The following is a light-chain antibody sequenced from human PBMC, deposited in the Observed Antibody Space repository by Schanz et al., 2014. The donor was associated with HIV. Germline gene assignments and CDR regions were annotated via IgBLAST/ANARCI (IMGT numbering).Light chain of an antibody. CDR2: GAY. CDR3: QQYNDWPRT. J-gene: IGKJ1*01. Sequence: EIVLTQSPGTLSLSPGERATLSCRASQSVSSPYLAWYQQKPGQAPRLLIYGAYTRAAGVPARFSGSGSGTEFTLTISSLQSEDIAVYYCQQYNDWPRTFGRGTKVEIK. V-gene: IGKV3-15*01. CDR1: QSVSSPY.